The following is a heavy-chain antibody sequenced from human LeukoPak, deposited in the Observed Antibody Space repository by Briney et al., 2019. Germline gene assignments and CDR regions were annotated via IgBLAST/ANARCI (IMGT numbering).Heavy chain of an antibody. CDR1: GFTFSNYG. J-gene: IGHJ5*02. CDR3: AKEQRWLQFNWFDP. Sequence: GGSLRLSCAASGFTFSNYGMHWVRQAPGKGLEWVAFIRYDGSNKYYADSVKGRFTISRDNSKNTLYLQMNSLRAEDTAVYYCAKEQRWLQFNWFDPWGQGTLVTVSS. V-gene: IGHV3-30*02. D-gene: IGHD5-24*01. CDR2: IRYDGSNK.